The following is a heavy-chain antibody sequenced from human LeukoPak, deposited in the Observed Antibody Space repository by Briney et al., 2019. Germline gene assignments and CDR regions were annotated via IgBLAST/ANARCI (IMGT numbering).Heavy chain of an antibody. J-gene: IGHJ5*02. D-gene: IGHD6-13*01. CDR1: GYTFTSYY. V-gene: IGHV1-46*01. Sequence: ASVKVSCKASGYTFTSYYMHWVRQAPGQGLEWMGIINPSGGSTSYAQKFQGRVTMTRDTSTSTDYMELSSLRSEDTAVYYCAREAAAPNWFDPWGQGTLVTVSS. CDR3: AREAAAPNWFDP. CDR2: INPSGGST.